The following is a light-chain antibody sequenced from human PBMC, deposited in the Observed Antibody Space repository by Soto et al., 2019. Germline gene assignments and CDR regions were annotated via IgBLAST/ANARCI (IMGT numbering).Light chain of an antibody. Sequence: QSALTQPASVSGSPGQSITISCTGTSSDVGNYDYVSWYQQYPGKAPKLKIYAVSRRPSGVSNRFSGSKSGNTASLTISGLQAEDEADYYCTSYTPSSTYVFGTGTKLTVL. J-gene: IGLJ1*01. CDR3: TSYTPSSTYV. V-gene: IGLV2-14*03. CDR1: SSDVGNYDY. CDR2: AVS.